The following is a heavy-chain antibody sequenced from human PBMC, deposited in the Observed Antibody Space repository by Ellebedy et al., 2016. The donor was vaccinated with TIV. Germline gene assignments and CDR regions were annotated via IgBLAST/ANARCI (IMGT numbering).Heavy chain of an antibody. CDR3: VTGDFDY. CDR1: GFTFSSYW. CDR2: IKQDGSEK. J-gene: IGHJ4*02. Sequence: GGSLRLSCAASGFTFSSYWMSWVRQAPGKGLEWVANIKQDGSEKNYVDSVKGRFTISRDNSKNTLYLQMSSLRAEDTAVYYCVTGDFDYWGQGTLVTVSS. V-gene: IGHV3-7*01.